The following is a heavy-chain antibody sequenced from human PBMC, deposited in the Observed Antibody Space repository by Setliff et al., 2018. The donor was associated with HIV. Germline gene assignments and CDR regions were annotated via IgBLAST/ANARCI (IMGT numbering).Heavy chain of an antibody. Sequence: ASVKVSCKASGYTFTTYSIHWVRQAPGQSLEWMGWISVGKGDTKYSQEFQGRVTMTTDTSTSTAYMELRSLRSDDTAVYYCARLMATTGGGNYYYYMGVWGKGTTVTVSS. D-gene: IGHD5-12*01. CDR2: ISVGKGDT. CDR1: GYTFTTYS. J-gene: IGHJ6*03. V-gene: IGHV1-3*01. CDR3: ARLMATTGGGNYYYYMGV.